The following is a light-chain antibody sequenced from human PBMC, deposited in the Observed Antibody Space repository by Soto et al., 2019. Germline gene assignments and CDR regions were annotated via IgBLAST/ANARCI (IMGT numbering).Light chain of an antibody. Sequence: QSALTQPRSVSGSPGQSVTISCTGTSGDVGAYNYVSWYQQHPGKAPKLMIYDVTKRPSGVPDRFSGSKSANTASLTISGLQPEDEADYYCCSYAGSSTRVFGGGTKVTVL. V-gene: IGLV2-11*01. CDR3: CSYAGSSTRV. J-gene: IGLJ2*01. CDR2: DVT. CDR1: SGDVGAYNY.